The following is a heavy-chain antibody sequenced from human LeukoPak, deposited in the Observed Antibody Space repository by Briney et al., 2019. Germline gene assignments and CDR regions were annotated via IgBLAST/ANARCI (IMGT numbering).Heavy chain of an antibody. CDR3: ANSLVVINVARFYGMDV. CDR1: GFTLSSYA. D-gene: IGHD3-22*01. V-gene: IGHV3-23*01. CDR2: ISGSGGST. J-gene: IGHJ6*02. Sequence: GGSLRLSCVASGFTLSSYAMSWVRQPPEKGLEWVSAISGSGGSTYYADSVKGRVPIYRDNSKNTLYLQMNSLRAEDTAVYYCANSLVVINVARFYGMDVWGQGTTVTVSS.